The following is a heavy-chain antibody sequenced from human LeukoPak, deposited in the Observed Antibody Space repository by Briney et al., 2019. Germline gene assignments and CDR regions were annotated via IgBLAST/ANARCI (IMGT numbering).Heavy chain of an antibody. V-gene: IGHV4-59*08. D-gene: IGHD6-13*01. CDR3: ARTLRRYSSSQYYFDY. CDR2: IYYSGST. J-gene: IGHJ4*02. CDR1: GGSISSYY. Sequence: KPSETLSLTCTVSGGSISSYYWSWIRQPPGKGLEWIGYIYYSGSTNYNPSLKSRVTISVDTSKNQFSLKLSSVTAADTAVYYCARTLRRYSSSQYYFDYWGQGTLVTVSS.